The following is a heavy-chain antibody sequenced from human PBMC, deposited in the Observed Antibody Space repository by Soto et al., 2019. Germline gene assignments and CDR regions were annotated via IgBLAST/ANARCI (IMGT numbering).Heavy chain of an antibody. CDR2: INQSGST. J-gene: IGHJ4*02. CDR3: ARTYSSRWSPFDY. CDR1: GGSFSGYY. Sequence: SETLSLTCAVYGGSFSGYYWSWIRQPPGKGLEWIGEINQSGSTNYNPSLKSRVTISVDTSKNQFSLKLSSVTAADTAVYYCARTYSSRWSPFDYWGQGTLVTVFS. V-gene: IGHV4-34*01. D-gene: IGHD6-13*01.